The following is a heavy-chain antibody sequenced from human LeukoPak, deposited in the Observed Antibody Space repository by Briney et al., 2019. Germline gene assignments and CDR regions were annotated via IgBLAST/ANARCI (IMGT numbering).Heavy chain of an antibody. D-gene: IGHD1-26*01. CDR2: IDWDDDK. CDR3: ARILGGSYSYAFDI. V-gene: IGHV2-70*04. CDR1: GFSLSTSGMR. J-gene: IGHJ3*02. Sequence: SGPALVKPXQTLTLTCTFSGFSLSTSGMRVSWIRKPPGKALEWLARIDWDDDKFYSTSLKTRLTISKDTSKNQVVLTMTNMDPVDTATYYCARILGGSYSYAFDIWGQGTMVTVSS.